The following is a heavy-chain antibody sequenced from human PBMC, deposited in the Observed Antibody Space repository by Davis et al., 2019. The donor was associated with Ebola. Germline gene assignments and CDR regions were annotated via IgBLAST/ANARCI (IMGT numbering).Heavy chain of an antibody. Sequence: ASVKVSCKVSGYTLTELSMHWVRQAPGKGLEWMGGFDPEDGETIYAQKFQGRVTMTEDTSTDTAYMELSSLRSEDTAVYYCARCIAAPGYHYYYGMDVWGQGTTVTVSS. V-gene: IGHV1-24*01. CDR3: ARCIAAPGYHYYYGMDV. CDR1: GYTLTELS. CDR2: FDPEDGET. D-gene: IGHD6-13*01. J-gene: IGHJ6*02.